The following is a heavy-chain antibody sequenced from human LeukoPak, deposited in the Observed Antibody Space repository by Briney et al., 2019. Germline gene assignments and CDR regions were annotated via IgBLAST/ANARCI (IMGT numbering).Heavy chain of an antibody. V-gene: IGHV4-34*01. Sequence: SETLSLTCAVYGGSFSAYYWSCLRQPPGKGLEWIGEINHSGSTNYNPSLKSRVTISIDTSKNQFSLKLSSVTAADTAVYYCARRMWSHFAFDIWGLGTMVTVSS. CDR1: GGSFSAYY. CDR2: INHSGST. CDR3: ARRMWSHFAFDI. J-gene: IGHJ3*02. D-gene: IGHD2-21*01.